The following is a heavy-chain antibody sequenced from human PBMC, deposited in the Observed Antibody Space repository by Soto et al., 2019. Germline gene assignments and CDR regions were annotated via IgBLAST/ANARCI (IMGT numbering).Heavy chain of an antibody. V-gene: IGHV4-59*01. CDR3: AGMYYDFWSGYYYWFDP. J-gene: IGHJ5*02. CDR1: GGSISSYY. Sequence: SETLSLTCTVSGGSISSYYWSWIRQPPGKGLEWIGYIYYSGSTNYNPSLKSRVTISVDTSKNQFSLKLSSVTAADTAVYYCAGMYYDFWSGYYYWFDPWGQGTLVTVSS. CDR2: IYYSGST. D-gene: IGHD3-3*01.